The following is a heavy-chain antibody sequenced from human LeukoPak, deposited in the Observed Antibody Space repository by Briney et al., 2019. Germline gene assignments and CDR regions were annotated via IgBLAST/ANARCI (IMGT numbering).Heavy chain of an antibody. CDR1: GGSISSGGYY. Sequence: SQTLSLTCTVSGGSISSGGYYWSWIRQHPGKGLEWIGYIYYSGSTNYNPSLKSRVTISVDTSKNQFSLKLSSVTAADTAVYYCARADGTGTTNFDYWGQGTLVTVSS. J-gene: IGHJ4*02. CDR3: ARADGTGTTNFDY. V-gene: IGHV4-31*03. D-gene: IGHD1-7*01. CDR2: IYYSGST.